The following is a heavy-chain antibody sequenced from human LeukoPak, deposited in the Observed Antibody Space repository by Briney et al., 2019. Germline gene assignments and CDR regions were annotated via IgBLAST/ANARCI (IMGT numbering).Heavy chain of an antibody. V-gene: IGHV4-59*01. CDR1: GGSISSYY. Sequence: SETLSLTCTVSGGSISSYYWSWLRQPPGKGLEWIGYIYYSGSTNYNPSLKSRVTIPVDTSKNQFSLKLSSVTAADTAVYYCARVDSSNWYEYRGYFDYWGQGTLVTVSS. CDR3: ARVDSSNWYEYRGYFDY. CDR2: IYYSGST. D-gene: IGHD6-13*01. J-gene: IGHJ4*02.